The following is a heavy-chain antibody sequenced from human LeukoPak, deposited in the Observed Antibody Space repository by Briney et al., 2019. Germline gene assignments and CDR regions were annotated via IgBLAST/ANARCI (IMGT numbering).Heavy chain of an antibody. CDR3: ARESSSQSQIGN. CDR2: IIPIFGTA. CDR1: GYIVTELP. J-gene: IGHJ4*02. Sequence: SVKVSCKVSGYIVTELPLHWVRQAPGQGLEWMGGIIPIFGTANYAQKFQGRVTITADESTSTAYMELSSLRSEDTAVYYCARESSSQSQIGNWGQGTLVTVSS. D-gene: IGHD6-13*01. V-gene: IGHV1-69*13.